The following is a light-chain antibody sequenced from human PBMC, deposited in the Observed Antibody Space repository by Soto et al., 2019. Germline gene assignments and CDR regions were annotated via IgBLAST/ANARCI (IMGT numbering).Light chain of an antibody. Sequence: QTVVTQEPSLTVSPGGTVTLTCASSTGAVTSGYYPNWVQQKPGQTPRALIYSTDNKHSWTPARFSGSLLGGKAALTLSCAQPEDEAEYYCLLYFGGYVVFGGGTKLTVL. CDR2: STD. CDR3: LLYFGGYVV. V-gene: IGLV7-43*01. J-gene: IGLJ2*01. CDR1: TGAVTSGYY.